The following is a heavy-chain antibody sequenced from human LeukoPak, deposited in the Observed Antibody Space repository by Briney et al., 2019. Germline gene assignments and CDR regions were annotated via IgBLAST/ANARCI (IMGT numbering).Heavy chain of an antibody. Sequence: GASVKVSCKASGVTFSRYAISWVRQAPGQGLEWMGGIIPIFGTANYAQKFQGRVTITADESTSTAYMELSSLRSEDTAVYYCARGPKHDSSGYWDYWGQGTLVTVSS. V-gene: IGHV1-69*13. J-gene: IGHJ4*02. D-gene: IGHD3-22*01. CDR1: GVTFSRYA. CDR2: IIPIFGTA. CDR3: ARGPKHDSSGYWDY.